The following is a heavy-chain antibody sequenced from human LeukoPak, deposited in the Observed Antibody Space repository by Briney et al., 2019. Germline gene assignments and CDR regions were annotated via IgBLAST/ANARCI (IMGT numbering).Heavy chain of an antibody. V-gene: IGHV3-21*01. J-gene: IGHJ4*02. Sequence: GGSLRLSCAASGFTFSSYSMNWVRQAPGKGLEWVSSISSSSSYIYYADSVKGRFTISRDNSKNTLYLQMNSLRAEDTAVYYCARGALYQYYLDYWGWGQGTLVTVSS. CDR3: ARGALYQYYLDYWG. CDR2: ISSSSSYI. CDR1: GFTFSSYS. D-gene: IGHD4-17*01.